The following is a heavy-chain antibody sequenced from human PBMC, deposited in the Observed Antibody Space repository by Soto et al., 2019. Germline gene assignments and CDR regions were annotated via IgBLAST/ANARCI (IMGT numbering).Heavy chain of an antibody. CDR1: GGSISSGGYS. J-gene: IGHJ4*02. CDR3: AGEELGYCISTSCYRIGY. V-gene: IGHV4-30-2*01. CDR2: IFHSGSP. Sequence: TSETLSLTCAVSGGSISSGGYSWSWIRQPPGKGLEWIGYIFHSGSPYYNPSLKSRVTISVDRSKNQFSLKLSSVTAADTAVYYCAGEELGYCISTSCYRIGYWGQGTLVTVSS. D-gene: IGHD2-2*01.